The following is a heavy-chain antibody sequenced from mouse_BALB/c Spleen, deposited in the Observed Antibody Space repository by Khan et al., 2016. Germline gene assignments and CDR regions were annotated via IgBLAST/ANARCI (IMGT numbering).Heavy chain of an antibody. CDR1: GYTFSSYW. D-gene: IGHD1-1*01. CDR3: ARLVSVGGTMMDY. V-gene: IGHV1-9*01. J-gene: IGHJ4*01. CDR2: ILPGSGST. Sequence: QVQLKESGAELMKPGASVKISCKATGYTFSSYWIEWVKQRPGHGLEWIGEILPGSGSTNYNEKFKGKATFTADTSSNTAYMQLSSLTSEDSAVYYCARLVSVGGTMMDYWGQGTSVTVSS.